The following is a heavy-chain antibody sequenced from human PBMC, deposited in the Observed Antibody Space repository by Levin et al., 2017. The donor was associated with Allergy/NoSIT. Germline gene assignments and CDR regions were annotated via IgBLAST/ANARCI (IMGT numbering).Heavy chain of an antibody. CDR3: ARESTYSSSSGIRDY. CDR1: GFTFSSYA. CDR2: ISYDGSNK. V-gene: IGHV3-30*04. D-gene: IGHD6-6*01. Sequence: GGSLRLSCAASGFTFSSYAMHWVRQAPGKGLEWVAVISYDGSNKYYADSVKGRFTISRDNSKNTLYLQMNSLRAEDTTVYYGARESTYSSSSGIRDYWGQGPLVTVPS. J-gene: IGHJ4*02.